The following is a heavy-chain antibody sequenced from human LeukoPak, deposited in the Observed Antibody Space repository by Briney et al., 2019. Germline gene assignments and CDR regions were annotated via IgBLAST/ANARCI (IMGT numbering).Heavy chain of an antibody. Sequence: GALRLSCGASGFAFRSYGMSWGRRAPGKGLEWVSAISGSGGSTYYADSVKGRFTISRDNSKNTLYLQMNSLRAEDTAVYYCAKWLGGWFLSSMYYFDYWGQGTLVTVSS. CDR2: ISGSGGST. D-gene: IGHD3-10*01. CDR1: GFAFRSYG. V-gene: IGHV3-23*01. CDR3: AKWLGGWFLSSMYYFDY. J-gene: IGHJ4*02.